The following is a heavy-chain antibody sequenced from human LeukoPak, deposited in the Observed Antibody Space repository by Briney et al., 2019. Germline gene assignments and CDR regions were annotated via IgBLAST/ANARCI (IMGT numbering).Heavy chain of an antibody. J-gene: IGHJ4*02. D-gene: IGHD5-18*01. CDR1: GFTFSSYA. CDR2: ITYNSGTI. CDR3: ARDSGYSYADDY. V-gene: IGHV3-48*02. Sequence: PGGSLRPSCAASGFTFSSYAMQWVRQAPGKGLEWVSYITYNSGTIFYADSVEGRFTISRDNAKDSLYLQMSSLRDEDTAVYYCARDSGYSYADDYWGQGTLVTVSS.